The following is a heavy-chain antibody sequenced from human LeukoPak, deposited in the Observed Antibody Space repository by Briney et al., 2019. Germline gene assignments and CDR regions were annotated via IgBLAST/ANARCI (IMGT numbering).Heavy chain of an antibody. CDR1: GYSVTSYG. J-gene: IGHJ4*02. CDR3: TSGHIGVPFDY. D-gene: IGHD3-10*01. V-gene: IGHV1-18*04. Sequence: ASVKVSCKASGYSVTSYGINWVRQAPGQGLEWMGWIGAYNGNTNYAQKLQGRVTMTTDTSTTTAYMELRSLRSDDTAVYYCTSGHIGVPFDYWGQGTLVTVSS. CDR2: IGAYNGNT.